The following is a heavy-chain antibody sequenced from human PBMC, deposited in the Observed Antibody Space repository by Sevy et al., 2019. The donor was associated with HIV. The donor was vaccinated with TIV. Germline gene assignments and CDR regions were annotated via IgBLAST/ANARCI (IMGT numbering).Heavy chain of an antibody. V-gene: IGHV3-21*01. D-gene: IGHD6-13*01. J-gene: IGHJ3*02. Sequence: GGSLRLSCAASGFTFSTYNMNWVRQAPGKGLEWVSSITFSSNYIYYADSVKGRFTISRDNAKNSLYLQMNSLRAEDTAVYYCARSWEQQLHDAFDIWGQATMVTVSS. CDR1: GFTFSTYN. CDR2: ITFSSNYI. CDR3: ARSWEQQLHDAFDI.